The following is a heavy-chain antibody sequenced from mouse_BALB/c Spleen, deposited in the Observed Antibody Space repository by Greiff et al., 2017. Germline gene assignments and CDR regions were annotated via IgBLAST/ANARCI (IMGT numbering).Heavy chain of an antibody. Sequence: VQLKESGPGLVAPSQSLSITCTVSGFSLTSYGVHWVRQPPGKGLEWLGVIWAGGSTNYNSALMSRLSISKDNSKSQVFLKMNSLQTDDTAMYYCATITTVESDAMDYWGQGTSVTVSS. V-gene: IGHV2-9*02. CDR1: GFSLTSYG. J-gene: IGHJ4*01. CDR3: ATITTVESDAMDY. CDR2: IWAGGST. D-gene: IGHD1-1*01.